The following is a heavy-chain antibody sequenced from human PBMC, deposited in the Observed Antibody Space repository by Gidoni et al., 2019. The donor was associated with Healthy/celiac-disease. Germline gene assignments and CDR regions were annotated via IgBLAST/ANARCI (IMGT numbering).Heavy chain of an antibody. J-gene: IGHJ4*02. CDR2: ISSSSSYI. Sequence: EVQLVESGGGLVKPGGSLRLSCAASGFPFSSYSMNWVRQAPGKGLEWVSSISSSSSYIYYADSVKGRFTISRDNAKNSLYLQMNSLRAEDTAVYYCARDLDYDFWSGVFDYWGQGTLVTVSS. D-gene: IGHD3-3*01. CDR3: ARDLDYDFWSGVFDY. CDR1: GFPFSSYS. V-gene: IGHV3-21*01.